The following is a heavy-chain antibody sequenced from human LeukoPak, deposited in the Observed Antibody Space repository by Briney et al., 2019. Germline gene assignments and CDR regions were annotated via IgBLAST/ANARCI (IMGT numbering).Heavy chain of an antibody. CDR1: GYTFTSYD. CDR2: MNPNSGNT. CDR3: AREGKPKTNWFDP. V-gene: IGHV1-8*02. J-gene: IGHJ5*02. Sequence: ASVKVSCKASGYTFTSYDINWVRQATGQGLEWMGWMNPNSGNTGYAQKFQGRVTMTRNTSISTAYMELSSLRPEDTAVYYCAREGKPKTNWFDPWGQGTLVTVSS.